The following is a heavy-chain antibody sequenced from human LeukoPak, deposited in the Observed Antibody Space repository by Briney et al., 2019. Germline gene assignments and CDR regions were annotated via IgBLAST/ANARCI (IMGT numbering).Heavy chain of an antibody. V-gene: IGHV3-30*18. CDR3: AKDLHSYGLTGGSDFDH. Sequence: SGGSLRLSCAASGFTFSSYGMHWVRQAPGKGLEWVAVISYDGSNKYYADSVKGRFTISRDNSKNTLYLQMNSLRAEDTAVYYCAKDLHSYGLTGGSDFDHWGQGTLVTVSS. CDR1: GFTFSSYG. J-gene: IGHJ4*02. D-gene: IGHD5-18*01. CDR2: ISYDGSNK.